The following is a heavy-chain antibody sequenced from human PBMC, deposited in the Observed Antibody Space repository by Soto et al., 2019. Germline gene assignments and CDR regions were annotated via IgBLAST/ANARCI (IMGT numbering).Heavy chain of an antibody. V-gene: IGHV1-69*12. D-gene: IGHD5-12*01. Sequence: QVQLVQSGAEVKKPGSSVIVSCKASGGAFRTYAITWVRQAPGQGLEWMGAVIPLFGTSTYAQSFQGRLTDTAGEAPSPGYLELGSLGSEDTATYFWATGGVDILTTGTYFDSWGQGTLVTVSS. CDR3: ATGGVDILTTGTYFDS. CDR1: GGAFRTYA. J-gene: IGHJ4*01. CDR2: VIPLFGTS.